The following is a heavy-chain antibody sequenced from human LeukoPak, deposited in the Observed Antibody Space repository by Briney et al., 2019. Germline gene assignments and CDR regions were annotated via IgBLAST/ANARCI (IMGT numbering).Heavy chain of an antibody. V-gene: IGHV1-46*01. J-gene: IGHJ4*02. CDR1: GYTFTSYY. Sequence: ASVKVSCKESGYTFTSYYMHWVRQAHGQGLEWMGIINPSGGSTSYAQKFQGRVTMTRDTSTNTVYMELSSLRSEDTAVYFCARATLSDYYFNYWGQGTLVTVSS. CDR3: ARATLSDYYFNY. CDR2: INPSGGST.